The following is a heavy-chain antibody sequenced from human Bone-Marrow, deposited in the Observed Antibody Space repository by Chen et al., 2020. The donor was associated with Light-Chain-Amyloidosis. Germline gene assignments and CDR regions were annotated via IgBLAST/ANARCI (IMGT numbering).Heavy chain of an antibody. D-gene: IGHD2-2*01. J-gene: IGHJ4*02. CDR3: TRGDCTSTSCFLDF. V-gene: IGHV3-74*01. CDR1: GFTFNDYW. Sequence: EVQLVESGGGLVQPGGSLRLSCAASGFTFNDYWMHWVRQVPGKGLVWVARIKSDGSATNYADSVKGRFTVSRDNAKNTLYLQMKSLRAEDTAVYYCTRGDCTSTSCFLDFWGQATLVTVSS. CDR2: IKSDGSAT.